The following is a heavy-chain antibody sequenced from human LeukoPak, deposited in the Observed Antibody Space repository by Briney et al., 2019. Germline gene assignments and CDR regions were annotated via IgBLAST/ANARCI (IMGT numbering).Heavy chain of an antibody. D-gene: IGHD2-2*01. V-gene: IGHV3-30*04. CDR3: ARGLVQLTLSWFDP. Sequence: PGGSLRLSCAASGFTFNTYAIHWVRQAPGKGLEWVAIISYDGSNKYYADSVKGRFTISRDNSKNTLYLQMNSLRAEDTAVYYCARGLVQLTLSWFDPWGQGTLVTVSS. CDR2: ISYDGSNK. J-gene: IGHJ5*02. CDR1: GFTFNTYA.